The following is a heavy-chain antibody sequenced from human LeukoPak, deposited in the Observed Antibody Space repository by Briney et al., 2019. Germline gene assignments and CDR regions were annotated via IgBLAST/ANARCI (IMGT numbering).Heavy chain of an antibody. J-gene: IGHJ6*02. Sequence: PSETLSLTCTVSGGSISSSSYYWGWIRRPPGKGLEWIGSIYYSGSTYYNPSLKSRVTISVDTSKNQFSLKLTSVTAADTAVYYCARHPNPTGTLGSYYYGMDVWGQGTTVTVSS. CDR2: IYYSGST. CDR1: GGSISSSSYY. D-gene: IGHD1-1*01. CDR3: ARHPNPTGTLGSYYYGMDV. V-gene: IGHV4-39*01.